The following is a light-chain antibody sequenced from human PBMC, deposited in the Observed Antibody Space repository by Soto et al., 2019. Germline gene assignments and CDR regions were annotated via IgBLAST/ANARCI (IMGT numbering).Light chain of an antibody. CDR2: AAT. Sequence: DIPMTQSPSSLSASVGDRVTITCRASQGISNNLAWYQQKPWKVPKLLIYAATTLQSGVPSRFSGSGSGTDFTLTMGSLPPEDVATHYYQEYNSAPFTFGPGTKVDIK. V-gene: IGKV1-27*01. CDR3: QEYNSAPFT. J-gene: IGKJ3*01. CDR1: QGISNN.